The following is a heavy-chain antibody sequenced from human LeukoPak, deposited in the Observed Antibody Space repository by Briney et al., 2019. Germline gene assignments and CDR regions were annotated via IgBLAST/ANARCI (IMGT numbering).Heavy chain of an antibody. CDR1: GFTFSSYG. V-gene: IGHV3-21*01. CDR2: ISSSSSYI. J-gene: IGHJ4*02. D-gene: IGHD3-22*01. CDR3: ARVLYYYDSSGYYKDY. Sequence: GGSLRLSCAASGFTFSSYGMNWVRQAPGKGLEWVSSISSSSSYIYYADSVKGRFTISRDNAKNSLYLQMNSLRAEDTAVYYCARVLYYYDSSGYYKDYWGQGTLVTVSS.